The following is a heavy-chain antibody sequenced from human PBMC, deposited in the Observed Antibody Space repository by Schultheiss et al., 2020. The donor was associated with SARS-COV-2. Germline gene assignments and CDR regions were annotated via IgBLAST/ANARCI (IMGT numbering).Heavy chain of an antibody. CDR1: GGSFSGYY. D-gene: IGHD2-8*01. J-gene: IGHJ6*02. V-gene: IGHV4-34*01. CDR3: ARWGGVLMVYAILGVHYGMDV. Sequence: SETLSLTCAVYGGSFSGYYWSWIRQSPGKGLECIGEINHGGSTNYNPSLKSRVTISVDTSKNQFSLKLSSVTAADTAVYYCARWGGVLMVYAILGVHYGMDVWGQGTTVTVSS. CDR2: INHGGST.